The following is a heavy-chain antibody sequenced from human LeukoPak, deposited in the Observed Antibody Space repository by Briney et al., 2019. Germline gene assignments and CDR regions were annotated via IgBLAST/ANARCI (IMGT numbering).Heavy chain of an antibody. CDR3: AREYSSSWYIDY. V-gene: IGHV1-46*01. CDR1: GYTFTSYY. J-gene: IGHJ4*02. Sequence: ASVKVSCKASGYTFTSYYMHWVRQAPGQGRAWMGIINPSGGSTSYAQKFQGRVTMTRDTSTSTVYMELSSLRSEDTAVYHCAREYSSSWYIDYWGQGTLVTVSS. CDR2: INPSGGST. D-gene: IGHD6-13*01.